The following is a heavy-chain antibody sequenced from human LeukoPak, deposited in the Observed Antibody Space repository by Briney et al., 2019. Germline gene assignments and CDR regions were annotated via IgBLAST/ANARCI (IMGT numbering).Heavy chain of an antibody. CDR1: GFTFSTYS. D-gene: IGHD3-10*01. CDR2: ISSSSSYI. J-gene: IGHJ4*02. Sequence: GGSLRLSCAASGFTFSTYSMNWVRQAPGKGLEWVSSISSSSSYIYYPDSVKGRFTISRDNAKNSLYLQMNSLRAEDTAVYYCARGTGSAPDFFESWGQGTLVTVSS. V-gene: IGHV3-21*01. CDR3: ARGTGSAPDFFES.